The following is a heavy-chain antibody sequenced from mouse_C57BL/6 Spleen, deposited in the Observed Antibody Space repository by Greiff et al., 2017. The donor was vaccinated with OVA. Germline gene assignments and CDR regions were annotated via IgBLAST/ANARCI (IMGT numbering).Heavy chain of an antibody. CDR1: GFTFSDYY. V-gene: IGHV5-16*01. CDR3: ARGGYFGPFAY. Sequence: EVMLVESEGGLVQPGSSMKLSCTASGFTFSDYYMAWVRQVPEKGLEWVANINYDGSSTYYLDYLKSRFIISRDNAKNILYLQMSSLRSEDTATYYCARGGYFGPFAYWGQGTTLTVSS. D-gene: IGHD3-1*01. CDR2: INYDGSST. J-gene: IGHJ2*01.